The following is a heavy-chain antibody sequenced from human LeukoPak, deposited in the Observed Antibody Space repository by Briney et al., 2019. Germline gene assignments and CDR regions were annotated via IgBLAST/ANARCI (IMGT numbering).Heavy chain of an antibody. Sequence: SQTLSLTCTVSGGSISSGGYYWSWIRQPPGKGLEWIGYISHSGSTYYNPSLKSRVTISVDTSKNQFSLKLSSVTAADTAVYYCASLYGSGSYYPSDYWGQGTLVTVSS. V-gene: IGHV4-30-2*01. CDR2: ISHSGST. D-gene: IGHD3-10*01. J-gene: IGHJ4*02. CDR3: ASLYGSGSYYPSDY. CDR1: GGSISSGGYY.